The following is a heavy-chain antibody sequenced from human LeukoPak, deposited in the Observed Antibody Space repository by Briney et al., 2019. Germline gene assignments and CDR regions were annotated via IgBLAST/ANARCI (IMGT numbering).Heavy chain of an antibody. CDR3: NTYTGSWLGLPGGYFDY. J-gene: IGHJ4*02. CDR2: IRSKAYGGTT. D-gene: IGHD2-2*02. CDR1: GFTFGGFA. V-gene: IGHV3-49*03. Sequence: PGGSLRLSCTASGFTFGGFAMSWFRQAPGKGLEWVGFIRSKAYGGTTEYAASVKGRFTISRDDSKSIAYLQMNSLKTEDTAVYYCNTYTGSWLGLPGGYFDYWGQGTLVTVYS.